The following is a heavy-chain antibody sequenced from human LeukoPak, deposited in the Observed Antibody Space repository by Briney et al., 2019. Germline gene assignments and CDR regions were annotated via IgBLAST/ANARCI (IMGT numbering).Heavy chain of an antibody. Sequence: SGTLSLTCAVSGDSFTSSKWWSWVRQPPGKALEWIGEIYDSERTNYSPSLKSRVTISPDKSKDQFSLKLTSVTAADTAIYYCARGDSSGYPDYWGQGRLVTVSS. J-gene: IGHJ4*02. CDR1: GDSFTSSKW. CDR2: IYDSERT. CDR3: ARGDSSGYPDY. D-gene: IGHD3-22*01. V-gene: IGHV4-4*02.